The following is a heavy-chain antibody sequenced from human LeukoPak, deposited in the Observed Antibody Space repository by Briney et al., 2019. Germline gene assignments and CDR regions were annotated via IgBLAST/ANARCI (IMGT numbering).Heavy chain of an antibody. Sequence: GGSLRLFCAASGFTFSSYAMSWVRQAPGKGLEWVSAISGSGGSTYYADSVKGRFTISRDNSKNTLYLQMNSLRAEDTAVYYCAKDTAMVFLLDYWGQGTLVTVSS. V-gene: IGHV3-23*01. CDR1: GFTFSSYA. CDR3: AKDTAMVFLLDY. CDR2: ISGSGGST. J-gene: IGHJ4*02. D-gene: IGHD5-18*01.